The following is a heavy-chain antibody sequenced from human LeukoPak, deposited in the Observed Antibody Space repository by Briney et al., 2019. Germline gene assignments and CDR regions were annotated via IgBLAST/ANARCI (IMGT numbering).Heavy chain of an antibody. CDR3: AKRHWYSSGWRWGFDY. V-gene: IGHV3-21*04. Sequence: GGSLRLSCAASGFTFSSYSMNWVRQAPGKGLEGVSSISSSSSYIYYADSVKGRFTISRDNSKNTLYLQMNSLRAEDTAVYYCAKRHWYSSGWRWGFDYWGQGTLVTVSS. CDR2: ISSSSSYI. D-gene: IGHD6-19*01. CDR1: GFTFSSYS. J-gene: IGHJ4*02.